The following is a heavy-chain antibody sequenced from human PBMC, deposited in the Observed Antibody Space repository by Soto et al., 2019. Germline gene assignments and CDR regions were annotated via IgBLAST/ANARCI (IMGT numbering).Heavy chain of an antibody. Sequence: GGSLRLSCAASGFTFSSYGMHWVRQAPGKGLEWVAVISYDGSNKYYADPVKGRFTISRDNSKNTLYLQMNSLRAEDTAVYFFAKEEGCSGGSCHSGFDYWGQGTLVTVSS. CDR2: ISYDGSNK. J-gene: IGHJ4*02. CDR3: AKEEGCSGGSCHSGFDY. D-gene: IGHD2-15*01. CDR1: GFTFSSYG. V-gene: IGHV3-30*18.